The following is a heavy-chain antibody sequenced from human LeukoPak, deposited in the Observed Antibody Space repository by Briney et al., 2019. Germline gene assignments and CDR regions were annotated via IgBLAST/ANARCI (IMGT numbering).Heavy chain of an antibody. CDR3: ARYSIAVAGTFYFDY. CDR1: GGSISSSSYY. CDR2: IYYSGST. Sequence: SETLSLTCTVSGGSISSSSYYWGWICQPPGKGLEWIGSIYYSGSTYYNPSLKSRVTISVDTSKNQFSLKLSSVTAADTAVYYCARYSIAVAGTFYFDYWGQGTLVTVSS. V-gene: IGHV4-39*01. D-gene: IGHD6-19*01. J-gene: IGHJ4*02.